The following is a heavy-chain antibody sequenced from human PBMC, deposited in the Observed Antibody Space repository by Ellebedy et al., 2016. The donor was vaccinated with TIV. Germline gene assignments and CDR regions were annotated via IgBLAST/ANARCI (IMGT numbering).Heavy chain of an antibody. J-gene: IGHJ5*02. Sequence: ASVKVSXKASRYTFTGYYMHWVRQAPGQGLEWMGWINPNSGGTNYAQKFQGRVTMTRDTSISTAYMELSRLRSDDTAVYYCARDLSGYCSGGSCYPPRVNWFDPWGQGTLVTVSS. CDR2: INPNSGGT. D-gene: IGHD2-15*01. CDR3: ARDLSGYCSGGSCYPPRVNWFDP. V-gene: IGHV1-2*02. CDR1: RYTFTGYY.